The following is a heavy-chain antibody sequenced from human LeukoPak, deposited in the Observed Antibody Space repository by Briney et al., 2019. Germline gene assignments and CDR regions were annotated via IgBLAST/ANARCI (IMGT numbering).Heavy chain of an antibody. D-gene: IGHD2-15*01. CDR2: ISYDGSNK. Sequence: GGSLRLSCAASGFTFSSYAMHWVRQAPGKGLEWVAVISYDGSNKYYADSVKGRFTISRDNSKNTLYLQMNSLRAEDTAVYYCARPDSSTYYYYGMDVWGQGTTVTVSS. CDR3: ARPDSSTYYYYGMDV. CDR1: GFTFSSYA. J-gene: IGHJ6*02. V-gene: IGHV3-30-3*01.